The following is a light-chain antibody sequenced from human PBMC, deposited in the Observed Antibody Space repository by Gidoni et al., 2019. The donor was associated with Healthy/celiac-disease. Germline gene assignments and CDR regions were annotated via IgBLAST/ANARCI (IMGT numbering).Light chain of an antibody. CDR2: GNS. Sequence: QSVLTQPPSVSGAPGQRVTISCTGSSSNIGAGYDVHWSQQLPGTAPKLLIYGNSHRPSGVPDRFSGSKSGTSASLAITGLQAEDEADYYCQSYDSSLSGSNVVFGGGTKLTVL. V-gene: IGLV1-40*01. CDR3: QSYDSSLSGSNVV. CDR1: SSNIGAGYD. J-gene: IGLJ2*01.